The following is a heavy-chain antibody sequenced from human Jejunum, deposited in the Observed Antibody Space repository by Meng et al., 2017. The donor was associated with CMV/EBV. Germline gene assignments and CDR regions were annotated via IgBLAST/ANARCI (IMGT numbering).Heavy chain of an antibody. Sequence: GTFFSGYFWTWFRQPPGKGLEWIGDIDQTGSINYNPSLTSRVTISLGTSKNQFSLKVNSVTVADTAVYFCARRVQLHGGPYVDFWGQGTLVTVSS. CDR3: ARRVQLHGGPYVDF. D-gene: IGHD1-1*01. CDR2: IDQTGSI. CDR1: GTFFSGYF. V-gene: IGHV4-34*01. J-gene: IGHJ4*02.